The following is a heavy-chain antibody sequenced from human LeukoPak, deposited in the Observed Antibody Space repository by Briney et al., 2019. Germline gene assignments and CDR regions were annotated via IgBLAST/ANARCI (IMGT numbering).Heavy chain of an antibody. V-gene: IGHV1-69*06. CDR2: IIPIFGTA. J-gene: IGHJ6*04. CDR1: GGTFTSYA. CDR3: VRSIAYYYYGMDV. Sequence: SVKVSCKASGGTFTSYAISWVRQAPGQGLEWMGGIIPIFGTANYAQKFQGRVTITADKSTSTAYMELSSLRSEDTAVYYRVRSIAYYYYGMDVWGKGTTVTVSS. D-gene: IGHD3-10*01.